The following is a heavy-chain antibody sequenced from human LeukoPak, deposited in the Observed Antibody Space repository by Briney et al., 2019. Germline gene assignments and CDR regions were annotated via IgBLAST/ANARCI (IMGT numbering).Heavy chain of an antibody. D-gene: IGHD1-26*01. CDR1: GFTFSSYA. V-gene: IGHV3-23*01. CDR2: ISGSGGST. Sequence: PGGSLRLSCAASGFTFSSYAMSWVRQAPGKGLEWVSAISGSGGSTYYADSVKGRFTISRDNFKNTLYLQMNSLRAEDTAVYYCAKRYGGSYYAFDIWGQGTMVTVSS. CDR3: AKRYGGSYYAFDI. J-gene: IGHJ3*02.